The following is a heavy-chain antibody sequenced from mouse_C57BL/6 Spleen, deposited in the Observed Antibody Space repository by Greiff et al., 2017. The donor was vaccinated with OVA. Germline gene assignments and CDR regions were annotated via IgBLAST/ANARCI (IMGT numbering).Heavy chain of an antibody. Sequence: QSGPGLVKPSQSLSLTCSVTGYSITSGYYWNWIRQFPGNKLEWMGYISYDGSNNYNPSLKNRISITRDTSKNQFFLKLNSVTTEDTATYYCARDYALDGDYAMDYWGQGTSVTVSS. CDR1: GYSITSGYY. V-gene: IGHV3-6*01. D-gene: IGHD6-5*01. J-gene: IGHJ4*01. CDR3: ARDYALDGDYAMDY. CDR2: ISYDGSN.